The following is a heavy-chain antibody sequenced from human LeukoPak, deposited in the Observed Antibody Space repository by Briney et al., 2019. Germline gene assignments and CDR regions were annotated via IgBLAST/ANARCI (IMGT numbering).Heavy chain of an antibody. CDR3: ARARPVGATTPFDY. Sequence: GASVKVSCKASGYTFTSYAMHWVRQAPGQRLEWMGWINAGNGNTKYSQEFQGRVTITRDTSASTAYMELSSLRSEDMAVYYCARARPVGATTPFDYWGQGTLVTVSS. CDR1: GYTFTSYA. D-gene: IGHD1-26*01. J-gene: IGHJ4*02. V-gene: IGHV1-3*03. CDR2: INAGNGNT.